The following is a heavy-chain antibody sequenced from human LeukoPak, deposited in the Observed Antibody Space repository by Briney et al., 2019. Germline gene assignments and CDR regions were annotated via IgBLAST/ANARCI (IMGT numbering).Heavy chain of an antibody. CDR2: INRSGST. Sequence: PSETLSLTCAVYGGSFSGYYRSWIRQPPGKGLEWIGEINRSGSTNYNPSLKSRVTISVDTSKNQFSLKLSSVTAADTAVYYCARVGSEGATDYWGQGTLVTVSS. D-gene: IGHD1-26*01. CDR3: ARVGSEGATDY. V-gene: IGHV4-34*01. J-gene: IGHJ4*02. CDR1: GGSFSGYY.